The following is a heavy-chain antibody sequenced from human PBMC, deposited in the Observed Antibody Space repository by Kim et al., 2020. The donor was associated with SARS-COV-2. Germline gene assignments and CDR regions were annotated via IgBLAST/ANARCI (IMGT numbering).Heavy chain of an antibody. J-gene: IGHJ5*01. Sequence: YVDFVRGRFTVSRDIAKTAMYLQMNSRRGDDTAVYYCARDKAVGSGWSDSWGQGTLVTVSS. V-gene: IGHV3-7*01. CDR3: ARDKAVGSGWSDS. D-gene: IGHD6-19*01.